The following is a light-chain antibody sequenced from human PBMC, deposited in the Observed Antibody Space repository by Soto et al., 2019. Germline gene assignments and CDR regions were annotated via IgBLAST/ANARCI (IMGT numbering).Light chain of an antibody. CDR3: QQYYNVPWR. Sequence: DIVMTQSPDSLAVSLGERATINCKSSQSVLYSSDNRNYLAWFQQKPGQPPKLLISWAFTRESGVTDRFSGSGSGTDFTLTISSLKPEDVAVYYCQQYYNVPWRFGQGTKVDIK. CDR2: WAF. CDR1: QSVLYSSDNRNY. J-gene: IGKJ1*01. V-gene: IGKV4-1*01.